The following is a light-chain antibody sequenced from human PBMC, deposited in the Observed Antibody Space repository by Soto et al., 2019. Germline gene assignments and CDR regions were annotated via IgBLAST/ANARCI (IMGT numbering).Light chain of an antibody. CDR3: QQYGSSPIT. J-gene: IGKJ5*01. CDR2: GAS. Sequence: EIVLTQSPGTLSLSPGERATLSCRASQSVSSSSLAWYQQKPGQAPRLLIYGASSRATGIPDRFSGSGSGTDFTLTIRRMEPEDVGMYYCQQYGSSPITFGQGTRLEIK. CDR1: QSVSSSS. V-gene: IGKV3-20*01.